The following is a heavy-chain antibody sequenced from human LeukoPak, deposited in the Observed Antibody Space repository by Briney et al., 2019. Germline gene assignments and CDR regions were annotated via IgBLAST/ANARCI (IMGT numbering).Heavy chain of an antibody. V-gene: IGHV3-23*01. D-gene: IGHD3-10*01. CDR3: AKDRGVIITSADY. J-gene: IGHJ4*02. CDR1: GFTFSRYT. CDR2: ISGSGGST. Sequence: PGGSLRLSCVASGFTFSRYTMNWVRQAPGKGLEWVSAISGSGGSTYYADSVKGRFTISRDNSKNTLYLQMNSLRAEDTAVYYCAKDRGVIITSADYWGQGTLATVSS.